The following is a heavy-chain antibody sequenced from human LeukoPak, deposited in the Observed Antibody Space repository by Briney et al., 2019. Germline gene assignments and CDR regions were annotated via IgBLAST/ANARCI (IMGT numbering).Heavy chain of an antibody. CDR1: GFTFSSYA. Sequence: SGVTLRLSCVASGFTFSSYAMGWVRQAPGKGLEWVSAISGSGVTTHYAGSVKGRFSIFRDNSKNTLYLQMDSLRAEDTALYYCAKRVVVGATSPYSDFQDWGQGTLVTVSS. D-gene: IGHD2-15*01. CDR3: AKRVVVGATSPYSDFQD. V-gene: IGHV3-23*01. J-gene: IGHJ1*01. CDR2: ISGSGVTT.